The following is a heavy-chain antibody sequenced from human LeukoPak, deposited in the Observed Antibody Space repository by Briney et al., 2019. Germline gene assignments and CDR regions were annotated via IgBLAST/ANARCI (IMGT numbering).Heavy chain of an antibody. J-gene: IGHJ6*02. D-gene: IGHD3-10*02. V-gene: IGHV3-23*01. CDR3: AGEAKFGETYGMDV. CDR2: ISGSGGST. CDR1: GFTFSSYS. Sequence: PGGSLRLSCAASGFTFSSYSMNWVRQAPGKGLEWVSAISGSGGSTYYADSVKGRFTISRDNSKNTLYLQMNSLRAEDTAVYYCAGEAKFGETYGMDVWGQGITVTVSS.